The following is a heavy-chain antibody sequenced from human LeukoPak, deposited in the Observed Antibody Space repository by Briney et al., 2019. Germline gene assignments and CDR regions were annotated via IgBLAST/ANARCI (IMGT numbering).Heavy chain of an antibody. CDR3: ARGYSYGRNWYFDL. Sequence: GGSLRLSCAASGFTFSSYNMNWVRRTPGKGLEWVSSITSSSSYMFYADSVRGRFTISRDNAENSLYLQMTSLRAEDTALYYCARGYSYGRNWYFDLWGRGTLVTVSS. CDR2: ITSSSSYM. CDR1: GFTFSSYN. V-gene: IGHV3-21*04. D-gene: IGHD5-18*01. J-gene: IGHJ2*01.